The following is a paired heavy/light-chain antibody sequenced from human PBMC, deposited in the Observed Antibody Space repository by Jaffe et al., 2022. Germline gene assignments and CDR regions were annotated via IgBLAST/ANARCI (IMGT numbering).Light chain of an antibody. Sequence: QSALTQPPSASGSPGQSVTISCTGTSSDVGGYNYVSWYQQHPGKAPKLMIYEVSKRPSGVPDRFSGSKSGNTASLTVSGLQAEDEADYYCSSYAGSNNLKVFGGGTKLTVL. V-gene: IGLV2-8*01. CDR3: SSYAGSNNLKV. J-gene: IGLJ2*01. CDR2: EVS. CDR1: SSDVGGYNY.
Heavy chain of an antibody. Sequence: EVQLLESGGGLVQPGGSLRLSCAASGFTFSSYAMSWVRQAPGKGLEWVSAISGSGGSTYYADSVKGRFTISRDNSKNTLYLQMNSLRAEDTAVYYCAKDPRSRFLEWLLWLDFDYWGQGTLVTVSS. CDR2: ISGSGGST. D-gene: IGHD3-3*01. CDR3: AKDPRSRFLEWLLWLDFDY. CDR1: GFTFSSYA. J-gene: IGHJ4*02. V-gene: IGHV3-23*01.